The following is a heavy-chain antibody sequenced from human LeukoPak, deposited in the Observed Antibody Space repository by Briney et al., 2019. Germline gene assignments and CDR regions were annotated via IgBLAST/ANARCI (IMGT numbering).Heavy chain of an antibody. V-gene: IGHV3-30*18. D-gene: IGHD1-26*01. CDR3: AKRGAEVGTTIAPGDY. J-gene: IGHJ4*02. CDR1: GFTFSNYG. CDR2: ISYDGSNK. Sequence: PGGSLRLSCAASGFTFSNYGMHWVRQAPGKGLEWVAIISYDGSNKYYADSVKGRFTISRDDSKNALYLQMNSLRAEDTAVYYCAKRGAEVGTTIAPGDYWGQGSLVTVSS.